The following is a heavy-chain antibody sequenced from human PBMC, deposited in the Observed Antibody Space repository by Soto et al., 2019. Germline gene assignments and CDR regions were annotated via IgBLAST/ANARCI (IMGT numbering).Heavy chain of an antibody. J-gene: IGHJ6*02. CDR2: INGGTGQT. D-gene: IGHD1-1*01. Sequence: ASVKVSCKASGYTFTNYDVTWVRHAPGQSLEWMGWINGGTGQTKHSQRFQGRVNITRDTSASTAYMELSSLRSEDTDVYYCARGKGMEENYYYYGLDIWGQGTTVTVSS. V-gene: IGHV1-3*01. CDR3: ARGKGMEENYYYYGLDI. CDR1: GYTFTNYD.